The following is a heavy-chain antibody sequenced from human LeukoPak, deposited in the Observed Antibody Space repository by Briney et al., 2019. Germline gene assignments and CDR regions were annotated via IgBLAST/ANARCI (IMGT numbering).Heavy chain of an antibody. CDR3: ARTRSSGHLTFDY. J-gene: IGHJ4*02. V-gene: IGHV3-48*01. Sequence: GGSLRLSCAASEFTFSSYSMNWVRQAPGKGLEWVSYITNSGNSKSYADSVKGRFTISRDNTKNSLYLQMNGLRAEDTAVYYCARTRSSGHLTFDYWGQGILVTVSS. CDR2: ITNSGNSK. CDR1: EFTFSSYS. D-gene: IGHD3-22*01.